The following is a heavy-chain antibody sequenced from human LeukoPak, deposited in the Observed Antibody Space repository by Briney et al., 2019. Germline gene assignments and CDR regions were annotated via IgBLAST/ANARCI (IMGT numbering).Heavy chain of an antibody. Sequence: GGSLRLSCAASGFTVSNYAMDWVRQAPGKGLEWVSAITTGGGSTFYADSVKGRFTISRDNSKNTLYLQMNRLRAEDTAEYYCAKDRVAGTRAFDIWGQGTMVTVSS. D-gene: IGHD6-19*01. CDR1: GFTVSNYA. J-gene: IGHJ3*02. CDR2: ITTGGGST. V-gene: IGHV3-23*01. CDR3: AKDRVAGTRAFDI.